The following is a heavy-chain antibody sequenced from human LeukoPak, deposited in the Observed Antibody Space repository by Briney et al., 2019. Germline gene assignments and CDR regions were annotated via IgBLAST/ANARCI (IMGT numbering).Heavy chain of an antibody. CDR1: GYTFTAYY. CDR3: AREIPRSSSSCLDY. Sequence: GASVKDSRKASGYTFTAYYMHWVRQAPGQGLEWMGWINPHSGGTNFAQKFQGRVTMTRDTSITTAHMELSRLTSDDTAMYYCAREIPRSSSSCLDYWGQGTLVTVSS. D-gene: IGHD2-2*01. J-gene: IGHJ4*02. CDR2: INPHSGGT. V-gene: IGHV1-2*02.